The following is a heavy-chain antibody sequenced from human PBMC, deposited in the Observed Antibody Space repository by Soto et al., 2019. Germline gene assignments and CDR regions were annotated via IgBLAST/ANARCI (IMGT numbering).Heavy chain of an antibody. CDR2: IYHSGST. D-gene: IGHD3-10*01. Sequence: QVQLQESGPGLVKPSGTLSRTCAVSGGSISSSNWWSSVRQPPGKGLEWNGEIYHSGSTNYNPSFKTRVLISVVKSNNQFSLKLGAVTAAYTAVYYCARVVGGYYYGMDVCGQGTTVPVSS. J-gene: IGHJ6*02. V-gene: IGHV4-4*02. CDR1: GGSISSSNW. CDR3: ARVVGGYYYGMDV.